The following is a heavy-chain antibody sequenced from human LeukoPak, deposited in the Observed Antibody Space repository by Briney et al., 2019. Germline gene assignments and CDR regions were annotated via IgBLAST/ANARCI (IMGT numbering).Heavy chain of an antibody. CDR3: ARVSDFWSGYYTDYYYYGMDV. Sequence: SETLSLTCAVSGGSISSSNWWSWVRQPPGKGLEWIGEIYHSGSTNYSPSLKSRVTISVDKSKNQFSLKLSSVTAADTAVYYCARVSDFWSGYYTDYYYYGMDVWGQGTTVTVSS. J-gene: IGHJ6*02. V-gene: IGHV4-4*02. D-gene: IGHD3-3*01. CDR2: IYHSGST. CDR1: GGSISSSNW.